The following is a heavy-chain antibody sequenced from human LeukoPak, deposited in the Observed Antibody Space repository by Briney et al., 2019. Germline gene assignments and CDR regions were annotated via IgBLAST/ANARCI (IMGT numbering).Heavy chain of an antibody. J-gene: IGHJ4*02. CDR3: ARRGSSSSGEFDY. Sequence: PSETLSLTCTVSGGSISSSSYYWGWIRQPPGKGLEWIGSIYYSGSTYYNPSLKSRVTISVDTSKNQFSLKLSSVTAADTAVYYCARRGSSSSGEFDYWGQGTLVTVSS. CDR1: GGSISSSSYY. D-gene: IGHD6-6*01. CDR2: IYYSGST. V-gene: IGHV4-39*01.